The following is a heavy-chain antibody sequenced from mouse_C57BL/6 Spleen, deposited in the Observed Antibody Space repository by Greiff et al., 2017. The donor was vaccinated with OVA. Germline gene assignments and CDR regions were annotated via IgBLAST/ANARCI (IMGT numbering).Heavy chain of an antibody. D-gene: IGHD1-2*01. J-gene: IGHJ2*01. CDR1: GFTFSDYG. V-gene: IGHV5-17*01. Sequence: EVKLQESGGGLVKPGGSLKLSCAASGFTFSDYGMHWVRQAPEKGLEWVAYISSGSSTIYYADTVKGRFTISRDNAKNTLFLQMTSLRSEDTAMYYCARGDTARYFDYWGQGTTLTVSS. CDR2: ISSGSSTI. CDR3: ARGDTARYFDY.